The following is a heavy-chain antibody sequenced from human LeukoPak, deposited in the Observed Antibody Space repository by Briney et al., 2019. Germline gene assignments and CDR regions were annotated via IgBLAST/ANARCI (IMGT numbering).Heavy chain of an antibody. V-gene: IGHV4-39*01. CDR3: ARQPWLYYFDY. D-gene: IGHD6-19*01. J-gene: IGHJ4*02. Sequence: SETLSLTCTVSGGSISSSSYYWGWIRQPPGKGLEWIGSIYYSGSTYYNPSLKSRVTISVDTSKNQFSLKLSSVTAADTAVYYCARQPWLYYFDYWGQGTLVTVSS. CDR2: IYYSGST. CDR1: GGSISSSSYY.